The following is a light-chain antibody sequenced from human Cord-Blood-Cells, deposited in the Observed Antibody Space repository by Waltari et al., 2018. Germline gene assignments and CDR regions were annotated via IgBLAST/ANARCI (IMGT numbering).Light chain of an antibody. CDR2: EGS. CDR1: SSDVGSYNL. CDR3: CSYAGSSTWV. V-gene: IGLV2-23*01. J-gene: IGLJ3*02. Sequence: QSALPQPASVSGSPGQSLTIPCPGTSSDVGSYNLVPWYQQHPGKAPKLMIYEGSKRPSGVSNRFSGSKSGNTASLTISGLQAEDEADYYCCSYAGSSTWVFGGGTKLTVL.